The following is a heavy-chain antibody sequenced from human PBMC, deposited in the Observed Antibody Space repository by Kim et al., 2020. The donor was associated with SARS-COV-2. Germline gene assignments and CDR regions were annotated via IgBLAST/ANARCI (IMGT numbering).Heavy chain of an antibody. CDR1: GFSFNGYS. V-gene: IGHV3-33*08. Sequence: GGSLRLSCAASGFSFNGYSIHWVRQAPGKGLEWVSAIRSGGNNKYYADSVKGRFTISRDNAQNTLFLQMNSLRVEDTAIYFCARGVSSGISAGFDYWGQG. D-gene: IGHD1-26*01. J-gene: IGHJ4*02. CDR2: IRSGGNNK. CDR3: ARGVSSGISAGFDY.